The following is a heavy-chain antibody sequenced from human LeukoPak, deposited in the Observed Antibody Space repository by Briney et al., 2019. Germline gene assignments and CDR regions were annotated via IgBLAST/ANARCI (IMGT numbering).Heavy chain of an antibody. CDR3: ARGLGYCSGGSCPRRAFDI. CDR2: ISSTGSTI. V-gene: IGHV3-11*01. D-gene: IGHD2-15*01. J-gene: IGHJ3*02. Sequence: GGSLRLPCAASGFTFSDYYMSWIRQAPGKGLEWVSFISSTGSTIYYADSVKGRFTISRDNAKNSVNLQMNSLRAEDTAVYYCARGLGYCSGGSCPRRAFDIWGQGTVVTVSS. CDR1: GFTFSDYY.